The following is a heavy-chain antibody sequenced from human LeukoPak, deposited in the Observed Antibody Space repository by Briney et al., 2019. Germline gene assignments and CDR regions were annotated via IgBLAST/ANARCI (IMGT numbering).Heavy chain of an antibody. V-gene: IGHV3-23*01. CDR3: ARGGCSGSPCRGVAFDI. Sequence: PGGSLRLACAASGFTFSSYAMSWVRQAPGKGLEWVSAISGSGGSTYYADSVKGRFTISRDNSKNMVFLQMNSLRDEDTALYHCARGGCSGSPCRGVAFDIWGQGTMVTVSS. CDR1: GFTFSSYA. J-gene: IGHJ3*02. CDR2: ISGSGGST. D-gene: IGHD2-15*01.